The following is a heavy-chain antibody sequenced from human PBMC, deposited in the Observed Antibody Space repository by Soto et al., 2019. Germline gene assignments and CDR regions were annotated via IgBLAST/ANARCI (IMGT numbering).Heavy chain of an antibody. J-gene: IGHJ6*02. CDR1: RITFSNAW. CDR3: TTDIEYSKNGGAYYYYGMDV. Sequence: GGARTLSCATSRITFSNAWISWGRQAPREGAAWVGRIKTKTDGGTTDYAAPVKGRFTISRDDSKNTLYLQMNSLKTEDTAVYYCTTDIEYSKNGGAYYYYGMDVWGQGTTVTVSS. V-gene: IGHV3-15*01. CDR2: IKTKTDGGTT. D-gene: IGHD6-6*01.